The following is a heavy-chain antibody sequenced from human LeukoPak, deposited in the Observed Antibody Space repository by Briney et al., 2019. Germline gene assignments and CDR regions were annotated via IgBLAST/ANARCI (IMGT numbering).Heavy chain of an antibody. CDR3: AKGSHYYDSSGEFDY. J-gene: IGHJ4*02. CDR2: IWYDGSNK. Sequence: PRGSLRLSCAASGFTFSSYGMHWVRQAPGKGLEWVAVIWYDGSNKYYADSVKGRFTISRDNSKNTLYLQMNSLRAEDTAVYYCAKGSHYYDSSGEFDYWGQGTLVTVSS. D-gene: IGHD3-22*01. CDR1: GFTFSSYG. V-gene: IGHV3-33*06.